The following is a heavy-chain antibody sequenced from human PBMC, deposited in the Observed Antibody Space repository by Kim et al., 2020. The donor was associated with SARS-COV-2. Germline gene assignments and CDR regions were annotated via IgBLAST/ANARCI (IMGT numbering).Heavy chain of an antibody. Sequence: YNPPLTSRLTISADTSRHELSLRLTSVTAADTAVYYCARIDPHCCDYGIDVWGQGTTVTVSS. CDR3: ARIDPHCCDYGIDV. J-gene: IGHJ6*02. V-gene: IGHV4-59*01. D-gene: IGHD2-21*02.